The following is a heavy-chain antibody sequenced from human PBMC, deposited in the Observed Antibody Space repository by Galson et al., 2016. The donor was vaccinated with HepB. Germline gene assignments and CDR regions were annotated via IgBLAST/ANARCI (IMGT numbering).Heavy chain of an antibody. CDR2: VYHTGTT. J-gene: IGHJ5*02. CDR1: GDSSSGTSYY. V-gene: IGHV4-39*01. CDR3: ARHIRVIPSALNYFDP. D-gene: IGHD3-16*02. Sequence: SETLSLTCTVSGDSSSGTSYYWSWIRQPPGKGLEWIGSVYHTGTTYYNPSLESRVTVSEDTSKHQFSLKLTSATAADTAVYYCARHIRVIPSALNYFDPWGQGTLVTVSS.